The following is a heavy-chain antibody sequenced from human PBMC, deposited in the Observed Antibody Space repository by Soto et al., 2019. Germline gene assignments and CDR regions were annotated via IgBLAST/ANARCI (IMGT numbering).Heavy chain of an antibody. Sequence: SETLSLTCTVSGGSISSYYWSWIWQPPGKGLEWIGYIYYSGSTNYNPSLKSRVTISVDTSKNQFSLKLSSVTAADTAVYYCARGRFLEWLSRDYYYYYGMDVWGQGTTVTVSS. CDR2: IYYSGST. CDR1: GGSISSYY. CDR3: ARGRFLEWLSRDYYYYYGMDV. V-gene: IGHV4-59*01. J-gene: IGHJ6*02. D-gene: IGHD3-3*01.